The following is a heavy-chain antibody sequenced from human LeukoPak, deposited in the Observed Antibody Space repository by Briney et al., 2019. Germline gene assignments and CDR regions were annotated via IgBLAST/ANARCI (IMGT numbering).Heavy chain of an antibody. J-gene: IGHJ3*02. D-gene: IGHD3-3*01. CDR3: ARVFWEKDGFIGAFDI. CDR2: IYSGGST. Sequence: GGSLRLSCAASGFTVSSNYMSWVRQAPGKGLEWVSVIYSGGSTYYADSVKGRFTISRDNSKNTLYFQMNSLRAEDTAVYYCARVFWEKDGFIGAFDIWGQGTMVTVSS. V-gene: IGHV3-53*01. CDR1: GFTVSSNY.